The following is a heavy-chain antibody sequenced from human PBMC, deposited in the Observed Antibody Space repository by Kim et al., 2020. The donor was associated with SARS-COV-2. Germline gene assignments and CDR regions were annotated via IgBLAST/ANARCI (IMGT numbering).Heavy chain of an antibody. J-gene: IGHJ5*02. D-gene: IGHD1-26*01. CDR2: ISYDGSNK. Sequence: GGSLRLSCAASGFTFSSYAMHWVRQAPGKGLEWVAVISYDGSNKYYADSVKGRFTISRDNSKNTLYLQMNSLRAEDTAVYYCARDGGGSYYNWFDPWGQGTLVTVSS. V-gene: IGHV3-30-3*01. CDR1: GFTFSSYA. CDR3: ARDGGGSYYNWFDP.